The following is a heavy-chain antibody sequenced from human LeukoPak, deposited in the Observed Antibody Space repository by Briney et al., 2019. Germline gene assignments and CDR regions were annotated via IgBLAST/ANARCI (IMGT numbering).Heavy chain of an antibody. J-gene: IGHJ4*02. V-gene: IGHV4-30-4*01. CDR2: IYYSGST. Sequence: PSETLSLTCTVSGGSISSGDYYWSWIRQPPGKGLEWIGYIYYSGSTYYNPSLKSRVTISVDTSKNQFSLKLSSVTAADTAVYYCARTPYYDFWTGPRGFDYWGQGALVTVSS. CDR3: ARTPYYDFWTGPRGFDY. CDR1: GGSISSGDYY. D-gene: IGHD3-3*01.